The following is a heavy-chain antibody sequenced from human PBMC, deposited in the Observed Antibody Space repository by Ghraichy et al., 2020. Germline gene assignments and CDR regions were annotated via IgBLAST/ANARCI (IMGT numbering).Heavy chain of an antibody. V-gene: IGHV5-51*01. D-gene: IGHD2-15*01. Sequence: GESLNISCQASGYIFTSHWIGWVRQVPGKGLEWIGVIYPGDSDTTYSPSFRGHLSISVDTSINTTYLHFNHVRPSDTAIYFCARHIFCSGGSCVSENNWFDPWGQGTLVTVSS. CDR3: ARHIFCSGGSCVSENNWFDP. CDR2: IYPGDSDT. J-gene: IGHJ5*02. CDR1: GYIFTSHW.